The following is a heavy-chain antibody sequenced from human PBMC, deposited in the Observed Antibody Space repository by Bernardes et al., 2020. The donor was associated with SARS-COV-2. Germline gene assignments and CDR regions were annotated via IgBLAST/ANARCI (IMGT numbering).Heavy chain of an antibody. V-gene: IGHV1-3*01. CDR2: INAGNGNT. Sequence: ASVKVSCKASGYTFTSYAMHWVRQAPGQRLEWMGWINAGNGNTKYSQKFQGRVTITRDTSASTAYMELSSLRSEDTAVYYCARDRYCSGGSCYSTFDYWGQGTLVTVSS. D-gene: IGHD2-15*01. CDR1: GYTFTSYA. CDR3: ARDRYCSGGSCYSTFDY. J-gene: IGHJ4*02.